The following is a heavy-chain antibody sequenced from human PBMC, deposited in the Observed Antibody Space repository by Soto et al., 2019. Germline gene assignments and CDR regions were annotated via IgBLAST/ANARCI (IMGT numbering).Heavy chain of an antibody. CDR3: ARGVLMDDFWSGNQGPYFVY. V-gene: IGHV1-8*02. D-gene: IGHD3-3*01. CDR2: MNPNSGNT. J-gene: IGHJ4*01. CDR1: GYTFTSYD. Sequence: ASVKVSCKASGYTFTSYDINWVRQATGQGLEWMGWMNPNSGNTRFAQKFQGRVTMTRSTSINTAFMELSSLRSEDTAVYYCARGVLMDDFWSGNQGPYFVYWG.